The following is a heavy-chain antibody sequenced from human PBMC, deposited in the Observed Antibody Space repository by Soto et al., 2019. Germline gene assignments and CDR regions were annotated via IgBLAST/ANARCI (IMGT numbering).Heavy chain of an antibody. D-gene: IGHD4-17*01. CDR3: ARAFYGGYAAYYYGMDV. J-gene: IGHJ6*02. CDR1: GYSIGSASY. V-gene: IGHV4-38-2*01. Sequence: SETLSLTCAVSGYSIGSASYWGWIRQSPGKGLEWIGNIYHSGTTYYNPSLESRVTISVDTSNNHFSLKLNSVSAADTAVYYCARAFYGGYAAYYYGMDVWGQGTTVTVSS. CDR2: IYHSGTT.